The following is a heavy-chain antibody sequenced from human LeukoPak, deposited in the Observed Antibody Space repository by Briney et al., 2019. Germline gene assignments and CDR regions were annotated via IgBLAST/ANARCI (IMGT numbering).Heavy chain of an antibody. J-gene: IGHJ4*02. Sequence: GGSLRLSCAASGFTFSSYNMNWVRQAPGQGLEWVSSITSGSSYIYYADSVKGRFTISRDNAKSSLYLQMNSLRAEDTAVYYCARSRLMYYDFWSGPFDYWGQGTLVTVSS. CDR3: ARSRLMYYDFWSGPFDY. D-gene: IGHD3-3*01. CDR2: ITSGSSYI. V-gene: IGHV3-21*01. CDR1: GFTFSSYN.